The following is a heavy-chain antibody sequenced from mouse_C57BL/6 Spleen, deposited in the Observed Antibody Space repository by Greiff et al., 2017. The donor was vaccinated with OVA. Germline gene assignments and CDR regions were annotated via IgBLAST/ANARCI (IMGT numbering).Heavy chain of an antibody. D-gene: IGHD2-4*01. CDR1: GFSLTSYG. V-gene: IGHV2-6*01. CDR3: AILYYDYDYAMDY. CDR2: IWGVGST. J-gene: IGHJ4*01. Sequence: VKLMESGPGLVAPSQSLSITCTVSGFSLTSYGVDWVRQSPGKGLEWLGVIWGVGSTNYNSALKSRLSISKDNSKSQVFLKMNSLQTDDTAMYYCAILYYDYDYAMDYWGQGTSVTVSS.